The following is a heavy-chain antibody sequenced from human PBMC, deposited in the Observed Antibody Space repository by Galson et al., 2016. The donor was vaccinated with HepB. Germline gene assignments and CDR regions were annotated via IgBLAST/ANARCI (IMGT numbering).Heavy chain of an antibody. CDR2: ISPSGDTT. V-gene: IGHV3-23*01. D-gene: IGHD5-12*01. J-gene: IGHJ4*02. CDR3: AKGRGAGYNGREWNFDY. Sequence: SLRLSCAASGFTFSDHYMDWVRQAPEKGLEWVSTISPSGDTTSYADSVKGRFTISRDNSENTLYLQMNSLRAEDTAIYYCAKGRGAGYNGREWNFDYWGQGSLVTVSS. CDR1: GFTFSDHY.